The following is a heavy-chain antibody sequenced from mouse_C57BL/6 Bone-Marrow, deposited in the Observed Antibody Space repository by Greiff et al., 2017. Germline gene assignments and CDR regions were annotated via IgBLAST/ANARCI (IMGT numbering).Heavy chain of an antibody. CDR3: ATILYYFDY. J-gene: IGHJ2*01. V-gene: IGHV1-64*01. Sequence: QVQLQQPGAELVKPGASVKLSCTASGYTFTSYWMHWVKQRPGQGLEWIGMIHPNSGSTNYNEKFKSKATLTVDKSSSTAYMQLSSLTSEASAVYYSATILYYFDYWGQGTTLTVSS. CDR2: IHPNSGST. CDR1: GYTFTSYW. D-gene: IGHD6-1*01.